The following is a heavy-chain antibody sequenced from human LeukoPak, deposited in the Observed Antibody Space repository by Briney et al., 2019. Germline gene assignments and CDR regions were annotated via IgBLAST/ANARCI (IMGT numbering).Heavy chain of an antibody. CDR3: ARDGYSGSYYPYYYYYMDV. CDR1: GLTVSSNY. V-gene: IGHV3-66*01. D-gene: IGHD1-26*01. Sequence: GGSLRLSCAASGLTVSSNYMSWVRQAPGKGLEWVSVIYSGGSTYYADSVKGRFTISRDNSKNTLYLQMNSLRAEDTAVYYCARDGYSGSYYPYYYYYMDVWGKGTTVTISS. CDR2: IYSGGST. J-gene: IGHJ6*03.